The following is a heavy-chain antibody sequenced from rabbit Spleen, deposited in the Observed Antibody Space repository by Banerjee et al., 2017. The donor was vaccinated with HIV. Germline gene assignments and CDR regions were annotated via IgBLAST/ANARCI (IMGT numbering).Heavy chain of an antibody. D-gene: IGHD1-1*01. CDR1: GIDFSSCYY. J-gene: IGHJ6*01. Sequence: QSLEESGGDLVKPGASLTLTCKASGIDFSSCYYMCWVHQAPGKGLEWIACINVVTGKPVYATWAKGRFTISRTSSTTVTLQMTSLTAADTATYFCARDLASIVGWNFGLWGPGTLVTVS. CDR3: ARDLASIVGWNFGL. V-gene: IGHV1S40*01. CDR2: INVVTGKP.